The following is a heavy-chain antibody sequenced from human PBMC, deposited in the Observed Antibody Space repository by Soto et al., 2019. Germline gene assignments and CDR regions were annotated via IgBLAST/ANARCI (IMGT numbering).Heavy chain of an antibody. J-gene: IGHJ6*02. D-gene: IGHD5-18*01. CDR1: GFTFSSYG. CDR2: ISYDGSNK. V-gene: IGHV3-30*03. CDR3: AFHRRIQLWLHGMDV. Sequence: QVQLVESGGGVVQPGRSLRLSCAASGFTFSSYGMHWVRQAPGKGLEWVAVISYDGSNKYYADSVKGRFTISRDNSKNTLYLQMYSLRAEDTAVYYCAFHRRIQLWLHGMDVWGQGTTVTVSS.